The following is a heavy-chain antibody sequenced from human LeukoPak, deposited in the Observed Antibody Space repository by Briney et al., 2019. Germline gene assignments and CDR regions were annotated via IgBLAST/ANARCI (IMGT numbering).Heavy chain of an antibody. D-gene: IGHD3-9*01. J-gene: IGHJ5*02. Sequence: SETLSLTCTVSGGSISSYYWSWIRQPPGKGLEWIGYIYYSGSTNYNPSLKSRVTISVDTSKNQYSLKLRSVTAADTAVYYCARVTGYSSDSWFDPWGQGILVTVSS. CDR2: IYYSGST. CDR1: GGSISSYY. CDR3: ARVTGYSSDSWFDP. V-gene: IGHV4-59*01.